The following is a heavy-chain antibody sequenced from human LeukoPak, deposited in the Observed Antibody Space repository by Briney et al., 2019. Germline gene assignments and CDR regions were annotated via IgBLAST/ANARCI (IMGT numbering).Heavy chain of an antibody. Sequence: SETLSLTRAVSGGSISRQYGSWIRQPPGKGLEWIGYIYYTGKTYYSPSLHSRVTLSLGTSNNYFPQGLTSVTTAETAVVYCGRLFANDSSGDPDTFDMWGQGTMVTVSS. CDR3: GRLFANDSSGDPDTFDM. D-gene: IGHD3-22*01. V-gene: IGHV4-59*11. CDR1: GGSISRQY. J-gene: IGHJ3*02. CDR2: IYYTGKT.